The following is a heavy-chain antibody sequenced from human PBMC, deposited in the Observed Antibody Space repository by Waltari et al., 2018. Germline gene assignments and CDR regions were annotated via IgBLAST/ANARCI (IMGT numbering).Heavy chain of an antibody. CDR1: GDSVVSNY. CDR3: ARETRHGDWFDP. J-gene: IGHJ5*02. Sequence: QVQLHESGPGLVQPSETLSLACSVSGDSVVSNYWSWIRQSAGMGMEWIGRIYVGGTTNYNPALSGRVSMSVDMSKNQIFLKIMSVTAADTGVYYCARETRHGDWFDPWGQGTLVTVSS. V-gene: IGHV4-4*07. D-gene: IGHD3-16*01. CDR2: IYVGGTT.